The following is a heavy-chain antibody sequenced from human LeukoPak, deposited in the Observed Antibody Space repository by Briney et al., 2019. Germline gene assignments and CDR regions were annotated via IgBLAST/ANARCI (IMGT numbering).Heavy chain of an antibody. V-gene: IGHV3-23*01. J-gene: IGHJ4*02. CDR1: GFTFSSYA. D-gene: IGHD5-18*01. CDR3: AKDGSQLWSHDY. CDR2: ISGSGGST. Sequence: GGSLRLSCAASGFTFSSYAMSWVRQAPGKGLEWVSSISGSGGSTYYADSVKGRFTISRDNSKNTLYLQMNSLRAGDTAVYYCAKDGSQLWSHDYWGQGTLVTVSS.